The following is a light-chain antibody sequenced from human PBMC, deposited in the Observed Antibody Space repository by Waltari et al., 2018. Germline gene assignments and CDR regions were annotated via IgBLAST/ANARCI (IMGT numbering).Light chain of an antibody. CDR1: ISDVGPSNY. CDR3: SSYTSSSTPLV. J-gene: IGLJ2*01. Sequence: QSALTQPASVSGSPGQSITLSCTGTISDVGPSNYVSWYQQHPGQAPKLMIYDVTSRPSGVSNRFSGSKSGNTASLTISGLQAEDEADYYCSSYTSSSTPLVFGGGTKLTVL. CDR2: DVT. V-gene: IGLV2-14*03.